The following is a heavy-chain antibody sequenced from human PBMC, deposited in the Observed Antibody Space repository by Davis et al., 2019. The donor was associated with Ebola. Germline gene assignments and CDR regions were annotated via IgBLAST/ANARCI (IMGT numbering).Heavy chain of an antibody. CDR3: ARERWWIDY. Sequence: SLKISCAASGFTFDDYAMHWVRQAPGKGLEWVSGISWNSGSIGYADSVKGRFTISRDNSKNTLYLQMNSLRAEDTAVYYCARERWWIDYWGQGTLVTVSS. CDR1: GFTFDDYA. V-gene: IGHV3-9*01. CDR2: ISWNSGSI. J-gene: IGHJ4*02. D-gene: IGHD2-15*01.